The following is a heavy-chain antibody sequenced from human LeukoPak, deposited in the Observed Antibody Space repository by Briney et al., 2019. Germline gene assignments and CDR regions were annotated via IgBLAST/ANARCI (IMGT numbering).Heavy chain of an antibody. CDR2: TNGDGTII. J-gene: IGHJ4*02. CDR1: GFSFSRHW. V-gene: IGHV3-74*01. Sequence: GGSLSLSCAASGFSFSRHWMHWVRQAPGKGLVWVSRTNGDGTIISYADSVKGRFTISRDNAKKTLDLQMHGLGAEDTAVYYCVRMSYDYGFLNPFDYWGQGTLVTVSS. D-gene: IGHD3-10*01. CDR3: VRMSYDYGFLNPFDY.